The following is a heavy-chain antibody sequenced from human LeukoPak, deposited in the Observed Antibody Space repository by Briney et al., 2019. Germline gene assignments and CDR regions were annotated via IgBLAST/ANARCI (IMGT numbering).Heavy chain of an antibody. V-gene: IGHV3-23*01. J-gene: IGHJ6*03. Sequence: PGGSLRLSCAASGFTFSSYGMSWVRQAPGKGLEWVSAISGSGGSTYYADSVKGRFTISRDNSKNTLYLQMNSLRAEDTAVYYCARDLGQGARDFYYYYMDVWGKGTTVTISS. CDR2: ISGSGGST. CDR3: ARDLGQGARDFYYYYMDV. D-gene: IGHD7-27*01. CDR1: GFTFSSYG.